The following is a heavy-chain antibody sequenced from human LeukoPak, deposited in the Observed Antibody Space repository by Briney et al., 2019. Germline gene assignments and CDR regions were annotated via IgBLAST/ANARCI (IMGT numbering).Heavy chain of an antibody. CDR1: GGSISSYY. CDR3: ARVSWFPGTSYYYMDV. CDR2: IYYSGST. J-gene: IGHJ6*03. Sequence: SETLSLTCTVSGGSISSYYWSWIRQPPGKGLEWIGYIYYSGSTNYNPSLKSRVTISVDTSKNQFSLKVSSVAAADTAVYYCARVSWFPGTSYYYMDVWGKGTTATVSS. V-gene: IGHV4-59*01. D-gene: IGHD1-1*01.